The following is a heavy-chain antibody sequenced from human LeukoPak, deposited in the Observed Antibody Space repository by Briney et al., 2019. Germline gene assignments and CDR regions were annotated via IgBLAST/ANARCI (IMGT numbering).Heavy chain of an antibody. CDR3: ARPEDSTSSGDD. D-gene: IGHD6-6*01. CDR2: IKQDGSEK. Sequence: PGGSLRLSRAVSGFTLSSYWMSWVRQAPGKGLEWVANIKQDGSEKHKVDSVKCRFTSSRDHAQNSLYLEMNNLRVKEQAVYHCARPEDSTSSGDDWGQGTLVTVSS. J-gene: IGHJ4*02. V-gene: IGHV3-7*01. CDR1: GFTLSSYW.